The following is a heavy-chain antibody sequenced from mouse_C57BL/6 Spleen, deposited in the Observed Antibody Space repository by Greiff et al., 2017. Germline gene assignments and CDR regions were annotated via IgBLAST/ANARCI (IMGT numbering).Heavy chain of an antibody. V-gene: IGHV5-17*03. CDR1: GFTFSDYG. CDR2: ISSGSSTI. Sequence: EVQLVESGGGLVKPGGSLKLSCAASGFTFSDYGMHWVRQAPEKGLEWVAYISSGSSTIYYADTVKGRFTISRDNAKNTLYLQMSSLKSEDTAMYYCAREDLVDYWGQGTTLTVSS. CDR3: AREDLVDY. J-gene: IGHJ2*01.